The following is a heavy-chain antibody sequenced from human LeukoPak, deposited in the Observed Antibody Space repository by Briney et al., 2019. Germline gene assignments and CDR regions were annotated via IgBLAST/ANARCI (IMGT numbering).Heavy chain of an antibody. CDR2: IWYDGGYK. CDR3: AGELHGDIALDL. D-gene: IGHD4-17*01. CDR1: GFSFSTYG. V-gene: IGHV3-33*01. J-gene: IGHJ3*01. Sequence: GGSLRLSCAASGFSFSTYGMHWGRQAPGRGLEWVAVIWYDGGYKYYLDSVKGRLTISRDNAKNTLYLQMNKLRVEDMAVYYCAGELHGDIALDLWGQGTLVTVSS.